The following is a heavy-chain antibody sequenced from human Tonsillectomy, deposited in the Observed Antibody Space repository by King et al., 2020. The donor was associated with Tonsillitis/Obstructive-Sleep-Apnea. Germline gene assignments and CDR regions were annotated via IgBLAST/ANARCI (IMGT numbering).Heavy chain of an antibody. J-gene: IGHJ4*02. D-gene: IGHD3-22*01. CDR2: MSSNGGST. V-gene: IGHV3-64*01. CDR3: ARESVDAYYYDSFFDY. CDR1: GCTFSTYA. Sequence: VQLVESGGGLVQPGGSLRLSCAASGCTFSTYAIHGVGQAPGRGLEYVSAMSSNGGSTYYANSVKGIFTISRDNFKNTLYLQMGSLRAEDMVVYYCARESVDAYYYDSFFDYWGQGTLVTVSS.